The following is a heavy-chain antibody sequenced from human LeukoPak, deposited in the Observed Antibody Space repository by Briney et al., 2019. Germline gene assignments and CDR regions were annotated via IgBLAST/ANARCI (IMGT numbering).Heavy chain of an antibody. J-gene: IGHJ4*02. CDR2: LGGATI. Sequence: GGSLRLSCVLSGFTFNSHAVSWVRRAPGKGLEWVSTLGGATISYADSVKGRFTISGDGSKSTLDLQMDSLRAEDTAIYYCAKHHSWGNWFYDYWGQGTLVTVSS. D-gene: IGHD3-9*01. CDR1: GFTFNSHA. CDR3: AKHHSWGNWFYDY. V-gene: IGHV3-23*01.